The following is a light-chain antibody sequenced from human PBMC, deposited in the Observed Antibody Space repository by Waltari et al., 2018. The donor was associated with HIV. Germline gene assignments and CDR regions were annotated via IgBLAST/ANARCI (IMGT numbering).Light chain of an antibody. CDR3: QAWDKDDVI. J-gene: IGLJ2*01. Sequence: SFDLTQAPSVSVSPGQTAIIPCSDDGVANTDVFWYYQRSGQAPLLVIYQNDKRPSGIAERFSGSKAGQTASLTISGTQAVDEGDYYCQAWDKDDVIFGGGTKLTVL. CDR2: QND. V-gene: IGLV3-1*01. CDR1: GVANTD.